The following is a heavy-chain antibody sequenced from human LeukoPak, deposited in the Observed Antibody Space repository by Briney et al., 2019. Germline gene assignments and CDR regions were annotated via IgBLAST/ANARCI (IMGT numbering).Heavy chain of an antibody. CDR1: GFTFSSYA. D-gene: IGHD3-16*02. J-gene: IGHJ3*02. Sequence: GRSLRLSCAASGFTFSSYAMHWVRQAPGKGLEWVAVTSYDGSNKYYADSVKGRFTISRDNSKNTLYLQMNSLRAEDTAVYYCAKISIMITFGGVIAYDAFDIWGQGTMVTVSS. CDR3: AKISIMITFGGVIAYDAFDI. V-gene: IGHV3-30-3*02. CDR2: TSYDGSNK.